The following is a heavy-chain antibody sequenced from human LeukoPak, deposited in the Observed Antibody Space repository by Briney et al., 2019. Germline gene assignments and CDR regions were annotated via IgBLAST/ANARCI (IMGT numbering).Heavy chain of an antibody. Sequence: GGSLRLSCAASGSTVSSNYMSWVRQAPGKGLEWVSVIYSGGSTYYADSVKGRFTISRDNSKNTLYLQMNSLRAEDTAVYYCARGYCGGDCYASAFDIWGQGTMVTVSS. CDR2: IYSGGST. CDR3: ARGYCGGDCYASAFDI. V-gene: IGHV3-53*01. J-gene: IGHJ3*02. CDR1: GSTVSSNY. D-gene: IGHD2-21*01.